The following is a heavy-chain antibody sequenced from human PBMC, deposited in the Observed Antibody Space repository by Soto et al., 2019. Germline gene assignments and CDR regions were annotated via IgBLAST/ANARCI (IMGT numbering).Heavy chain of an antibody. J-gene: IGHJ4*02. V-gene: IGHV1-8*01. Sequence: ASVKVSCKASGYTFTSYDIYWVRQATGQGLEWMGWLNPNTGNSGYAQKFQGRITVTSDTSINTVHMELSSLTSDDTAVYFCAREGRHFDYWGQGTLVTVSS. CDR1: GYTFTSYD. CDR2: LNPNTGNS. CDR3: AREGRHFDY.